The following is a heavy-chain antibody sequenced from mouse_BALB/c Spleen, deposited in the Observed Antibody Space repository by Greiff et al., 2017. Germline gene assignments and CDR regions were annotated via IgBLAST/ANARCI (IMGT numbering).Heavy chain of an antibody. J-gene: IGHJ3*01. D-gene: IGHD1-1*01. Sequence: QVQLKQSGPQLVRPGASVKISCKASGYSFTSYWMHWVKQRPGQGLEWIGMIDPSDSETRLNQKFKDKATLTVDKSSSTAYMQLSSPTSEDSAVYDCARLVVEGFAYWGQGTLVTVSA. CDR2: IDPSDSET. CDR1: GYSFTSYW. CDR3: ARLVVEGFAY. V-gene: IGHV1S126*01.